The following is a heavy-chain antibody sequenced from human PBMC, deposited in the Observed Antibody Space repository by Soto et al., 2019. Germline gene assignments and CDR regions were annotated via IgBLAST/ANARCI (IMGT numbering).Heavy chain of an antibody. J-gene: IGHJ2*01. Sequence: EVQLVESGGGLVQPGRSLRLSCTASGFIFDNYAMHWVRQAPGKGLEWVAGVTWNSVATGYADSVKGRFTISRDNAKNSLYLQMNSLSAEDTSVYFCVKEGGMKYFDFWGRGTVATVSS. CDR2: VTWNSVAT. D-gene: IGHD3-16*01. CDR1: GFIFDNYA. V-gene: IGHV3-9*01. CDR3: VKEGGMKYFDF.